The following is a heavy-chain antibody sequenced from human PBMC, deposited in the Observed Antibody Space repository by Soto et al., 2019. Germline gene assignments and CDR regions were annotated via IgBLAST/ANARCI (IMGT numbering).Heavy chain of an antibody. D-gene: IGHD5-18*01. CDR3: ANSIIQLWYNV. Sequence: GGSLGLSCAASGFTFSSYAMSWVRQAPGKGLEWVSAISGSGGSTYYADSVKGRFTISRDNSKNTLYLQMNSLRAEDTAVYYCANSIIQLWYNVWGQGTTVTVSS. CDR2: ISGSGGST. CDR1: GFTFSSYA. J-gene: IGHJ6*02. V-gene: IGHV3-23*01.